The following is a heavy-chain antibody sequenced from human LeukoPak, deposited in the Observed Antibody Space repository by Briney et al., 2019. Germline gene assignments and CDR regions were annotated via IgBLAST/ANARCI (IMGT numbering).Heavy chain of an antibody. Sequence: PGGSLRLSCAASGFTFSGYAMSWVRQAPGKGLEWVSAISGSGGSTYYADSVKGRFTISRDNSKNTLYLQMNSLRAEDTAVYYCAKSRIDRAGTSGYFDYWGQGTLVTVSS. CDR2: ISGSGGST. J-gene: IGHJ4*02. V-gene: IGHV3-23*01. CDR1: GFTFSGYA. CDR3: AKSRIDRAGTSGYFDY. D-gene: IGHD3-10*01.